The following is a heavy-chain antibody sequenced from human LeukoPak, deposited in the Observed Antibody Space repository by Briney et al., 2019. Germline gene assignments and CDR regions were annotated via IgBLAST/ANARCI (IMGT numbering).Heavy chain of an antibody. CDR2: IYYSGST. J-gene: IGHJ4*02. CDR1: GASISRYH. CDR3: ATAVIPGYYFDY. Sequence: SETLSLTCTVSGASISRYHWSWIRQPPGKGLEWIGYIYYSGSTNYNPSLKSRVTISVDTSKNQFSLKLSSVTAADTAVYYCATAVIPGYYFDYWGQGTLVTVSS. V-gene: IGHV4-59*08. D-gene: IGHD2-21*01.